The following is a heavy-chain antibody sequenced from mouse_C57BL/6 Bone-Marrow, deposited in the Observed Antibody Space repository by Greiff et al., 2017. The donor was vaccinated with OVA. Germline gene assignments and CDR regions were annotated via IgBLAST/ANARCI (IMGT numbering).Heavy chain of an antibody. CDR1: GFSLTSYG. CDR2: IWRGGST. J-gene: IGHJ1*03. D-gene: IGHD1-1*01. CDR3: AKRSSYGYFDV. V-gene: IGHV2-5*01. Sequence: VKVVESGPGLVQPSQSLSITCTVSGFSLTSYGVHWVRQSPGKGLEWLGVIWRGGSTDYNAAFMSRLSITKDNSKSQVFFKMNSLQADDTAIYYCAKRSSYGYFDVWGTGTTVTVSS.